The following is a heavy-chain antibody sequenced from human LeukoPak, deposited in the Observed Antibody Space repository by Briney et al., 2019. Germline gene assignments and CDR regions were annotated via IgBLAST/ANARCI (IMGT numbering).Heavy chain of an antibody. CDR3: ARDRGWGDRPPAYFDF. CDR1: GFTFSSYA. Sequence: PGGSLRLSCAASGFTFSSYAMHWVRQAPGKGLEWVAVISYDGSNKYYADSVKGRFTISRDNAKNSLSLQMNSLRAEDTAVYYCARDRGWGDRPPAYFDFWGQGTLVTVSA. CDR2: ISYDGSNK. V-gene: IGHV3-30-3*01. D-gene: IGHD2-2*01. J-gene: IGHJ4*02.